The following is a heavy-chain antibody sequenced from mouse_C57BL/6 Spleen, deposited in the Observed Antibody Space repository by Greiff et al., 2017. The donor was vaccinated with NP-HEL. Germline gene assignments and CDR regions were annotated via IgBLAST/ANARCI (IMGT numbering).Heavy chain of an antibody. J-gene: IGHJ3*01. V-gene: IGHV3-6*01. CDR2: ISYDGSN. D-gene: IGHD2-2*01. CDR3: ARDNGYDVAWFAY. Sequence: ESGPGLVKPSQSLSLTCSVTGYSITSGYYWNWIRQFPGNKLEWMGYISYDGSNNYNPSLKNRISITRDTSKNQFFLKLNSVTTEDTATYYCARDNGYDVAWFAYWGQGTLVTVSA. CDR1: GYSITSGYY.